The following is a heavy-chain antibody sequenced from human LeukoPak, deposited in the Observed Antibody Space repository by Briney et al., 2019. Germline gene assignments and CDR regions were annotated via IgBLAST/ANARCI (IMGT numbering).Heavy chain of an antibody. D-gene: IGHD3-22*01. J-gene: IGHJ4*02. CDR3: ATATYYYDSSGYSPDY. CDR1: GYSFTSYW. Sequence: GESLKISCKGSGYSFTSYWIGWVRQMPGKGLDWMGIIYPGDSDTRYSPSFQGQVTISADKSISTAYLQWSSLKASDTAMYYCATATYYYDSSGYSPDYWGQGTLVTVSS. V-gene: IGHV5-51*01. CDR2: IYPGDSDT.